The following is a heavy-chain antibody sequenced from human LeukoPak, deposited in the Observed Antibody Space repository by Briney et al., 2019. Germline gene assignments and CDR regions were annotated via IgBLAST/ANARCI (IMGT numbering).Heavy chain of an antibody. J-gene: IGHJ4*02. D-gene: IGHD6-19*01. Sequence: GGSLRLSCAASGFTFSNSWMHWVRHGPGKGPVWVSRIKSDGSYITYADSVKGRFIISRDNAENTLYLQMNSLRVDNTAVYYCATGDSGWYNYWGQGTLVTVSA. CDR3: ATGDSGWYNY. CDR2: IKSDGSYI. CDR1: GFTFSNSW. V-gene: IGHV3-74*03.